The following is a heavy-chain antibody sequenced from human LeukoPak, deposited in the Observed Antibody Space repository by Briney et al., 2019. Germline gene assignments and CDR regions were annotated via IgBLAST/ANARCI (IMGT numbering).Heavy chain of an antibody. CDR1: GDSISSYY. Sequence: SETLSLTCTVSGDSISSYYWSWIRQPPGKGLEWIGSINYSGSTNYNPSLKSRLTISVDTSKNQLSLKLRSVAAADTAVYYCARVGGWLPHFDYWGQAILVTVSS. CDR2: INYSGST. V-gene: IGHV4-59*01. CDR3: ARVGGWLPHFDY. J-gene: IGHJ4*02. D-gene: IGHD5-24*01.